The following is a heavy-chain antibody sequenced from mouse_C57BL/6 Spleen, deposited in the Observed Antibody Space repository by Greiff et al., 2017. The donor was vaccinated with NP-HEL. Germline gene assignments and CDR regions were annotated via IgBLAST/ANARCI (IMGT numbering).Heavy chain of an antibody. Sequence: EVKLMESGPGLVKPSQSLSLTCSVTGYSITSGYYWNWIRQFPGNKLEWMGYISYDGSNNYNPSLKNRISITRDTSKNQFFLKLNSVTTEDTATYYCASLNFDYWGQGTTLTVSS. CDR3: ASLNFDY. V-gene: IGHV3-6*01. J-gene: IGHJ2*01. CDR2: ISYDGSN. CDR1: GYSITSGYY.